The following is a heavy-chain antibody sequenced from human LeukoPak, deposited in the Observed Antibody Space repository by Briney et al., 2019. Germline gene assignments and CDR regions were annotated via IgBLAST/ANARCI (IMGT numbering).Heavy chain of an antibody. D-gene: IGHD2-15*01. CDR2: IYYSGST. J-gene: IGHJ4*02. CDR3: VSAYCGGGSCYFPFDY. CDR1: GGSISSSSYY. Sequence: SETLSLTCTVSGGSISSSSYYWGWIRQPPGKGLEWIGSIYYSGSTYYNPSLKSRVTISVDTSKNQFSLKLSSVTAADTAVYYCVSAYCGGGSCYFPFDYWGQGTLVTVSS. V-gene: IGHV4-39*01.